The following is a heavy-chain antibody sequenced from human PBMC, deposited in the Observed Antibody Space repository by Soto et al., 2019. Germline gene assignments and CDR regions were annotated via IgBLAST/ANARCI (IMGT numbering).Heavy chain of an antibody. J-gene: IGHJ4*02. CDR2: IYYSGST. CDR3: ATGIAVAGTKGAFGLLFDY. D-gene: IGHD6-19*01. Sequence: QVQLQESGPGLVKPSQTLSLTCTVSGGSISSGGYYWSWIRQHPGKGLEWIGYIYYSGSTYYNPSLKSRVTISVDTSKNQFSLKLSSVTAADTAVYYCATGIAVAGTKGAFGLLFDYWGQGTLVTVSS. V-gene: IGHV4-31*03. CDR1: GGSISSGGYY.